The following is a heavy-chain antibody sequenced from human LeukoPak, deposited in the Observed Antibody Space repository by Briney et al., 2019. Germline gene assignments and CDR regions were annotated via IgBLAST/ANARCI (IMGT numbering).Heavy chain of an antibody. CDR3: ARHRYYHDSSGYYYQP. V-gene: IGHV4-59*01. CDR2: IYYSGST. J-gene: IGHJ5*02. D-gene: IGHD3-22*01. Sequence: PSETLSLTCTVSGASISSYYWSWIRQPPGKGLEWIGYIYYSGSTNYNPSLKSRVTISVDTSKNQFSLRLSSVTAADTAVYYCARHRYYHDSSGYYYQPWGQGTLVTVSS. CDR1: GASISSYY.